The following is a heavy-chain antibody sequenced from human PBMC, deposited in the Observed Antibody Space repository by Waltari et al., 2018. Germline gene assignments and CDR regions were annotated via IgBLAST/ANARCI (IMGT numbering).Heavy chain of an antibody. Sequence: SCAASGFTFSSYAMSWVRQAPGKGLEWVSAISGSGGSTYYADSVKGRFTISRDNSKNTLYLQMNSLRAEDTAVYYCAKGIAVAGTRDDAFDIWGQGTMVTVSS. J-gene: IGHJ3*02. D-gene: IGHD6-19*01. V-gene: IGHV3-23*01. CDR3: AKGIAVAGTRDDAFDI. CDR1: GFTFSSYA. CDR2: ISGSGGST.